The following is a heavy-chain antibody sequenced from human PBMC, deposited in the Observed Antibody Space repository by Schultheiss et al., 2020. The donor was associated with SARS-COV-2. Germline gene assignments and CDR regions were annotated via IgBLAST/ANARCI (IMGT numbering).Heavy chain of an antibody. J-gene: IGHJ4*02. CDR2: IYHSGST. CDR1: GYSISSGYY. Sequence: SETLSLTCAVSGYSISSGYYWGWIRQPPGKGLEWIGSIYHSGSTNQNPSLKSRVTISVDTSKNQFSLKVRSVTAADTAVYYCATQKLELRPYFDYWGQGTLVTVSS. V-gene: IGHV4-38-2*01. CDR3: ATQKLELRPYFDY. D-gene: IGHD1-7*01.